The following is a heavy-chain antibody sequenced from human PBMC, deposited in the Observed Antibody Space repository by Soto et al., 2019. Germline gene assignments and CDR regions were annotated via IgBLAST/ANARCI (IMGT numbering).Heavy chain of an antibody. D-gene: IGHD3-10*01. CDR1: GYTFTSYA. J-gene: IGHJ4*02. Sequence: ASVKVSCKASGYTFTSYAMHWVRQAPGQRLEWMGWINAGNGNTKYSQKFQGRVTITRDTSASTAYMELSSLRSEDTAVYYCARGRWFGELFSPLDYWGQGTMVTVYS. CDR3: ARGRWFGELFSPLDY. V-gene: IGHV1-3*01. CDR2: INAGNGNT.